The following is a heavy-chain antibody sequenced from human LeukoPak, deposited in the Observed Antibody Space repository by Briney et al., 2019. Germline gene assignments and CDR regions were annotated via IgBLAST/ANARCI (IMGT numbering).Heavy chain of an antibody. V-gene: IGHV3-30*03. D-gene: IGHD1-26*01. CDR3: ARYSGSYYFDY. CDR2: ISNDGSNK. Sequence: GGSLRLSCAASGFTFSSYSMHWVRQAPGKGLEWVAVISNDGSNKYSADSVKGRFTISRDNSKNTLYLQMNSLRAEDTAVYYCARYSGSYYFDYWGQGTLVTVSS. CDR1: GFTFSSYS. J-gene: IGHJ4*02.